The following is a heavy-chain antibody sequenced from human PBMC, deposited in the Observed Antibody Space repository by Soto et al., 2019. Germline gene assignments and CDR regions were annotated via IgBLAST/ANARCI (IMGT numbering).Heavy chain of an antibody. CDR3: AKDIEEVVYYYGMDV. Sequence: VQLLESGGGLVRPGGSLRLSCGASGFNFNSYFMSWVRQAPGKGLEWVALISYDGNNKYYGDSVKGRFTIFRDNSKNTLFLQMNSLRAEDTAVYFCAKDIEEVVYYYGMDVWGHGTTVTVSS. V-gene: IGHV3-30*18. CDR1: GFNFNSYF. CDR2: ISYDGNNK. J-gene: IGHJ6*02. D-gene: IGHD1-26*01.